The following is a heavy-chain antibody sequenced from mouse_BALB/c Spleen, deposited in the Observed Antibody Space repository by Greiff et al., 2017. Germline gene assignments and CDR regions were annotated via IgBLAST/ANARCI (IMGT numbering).Heavy chain of an antibody. Sequence: VQLQQSGPELVKPGASVKIPCKASGYTFTDYNMDWVKQSHGKSLEWIGDINPNNGGTIYNQKFKGKATLTVDKSSSTAYMELRSLTSEDTAVYYCARRANYYGSSYRYFDVWGAGTTVTVSS. CDR3: ARRANYYGSSYRYFDV. V-gene: IGHV1-18*01. CDR2: INPNNGGT. D-gene: IGHD1-1*01. J-gene: IGHJ1*01. CDR1: GYTFTDYN.